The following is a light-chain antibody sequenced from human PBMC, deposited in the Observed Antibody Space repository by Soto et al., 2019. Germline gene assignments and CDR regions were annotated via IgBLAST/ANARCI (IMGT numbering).Light chain of an antibody. CDR2: GAS. Sequence: EVVLTQSPGTLSLSPGESATLSCRASQRVSTSFIAWYQQKPGQAPRLLMYGASNRATGIPDRFSGSGSGTDFTLTISRLEPEDFAVYYCQQRSSCPLTFGGGTKVEIK. CDR3: QQRSSCPLT. CDR1: QRVSTSF. J-gene: IGKJ4*01. V-gene: IGKV3-20*01.